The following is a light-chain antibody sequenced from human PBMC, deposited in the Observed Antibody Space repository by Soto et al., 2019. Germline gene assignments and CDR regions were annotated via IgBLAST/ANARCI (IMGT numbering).Light chain of an antibody. J-gene: IGKJ1*01. Sequence: DIQMTQSPSSLSASVGDRVTITCRASQGIGTYLAWYQQKPGKVPKLLIYAASTLQSGVPSRFSGSGSGTDFTLTISSLQTEDVATYYCQKYNSAPWTCGQGTKVEIK. V-gene: IGKV1-27*01. CDR2: AAS. CDR1: QGIGTY. CDR3: QKYNSAPWT.